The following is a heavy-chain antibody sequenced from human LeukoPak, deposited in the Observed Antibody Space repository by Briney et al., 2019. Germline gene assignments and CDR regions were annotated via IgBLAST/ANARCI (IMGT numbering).Heavy chain of an antibody. CDR1: VFTFSSYA. J-gene: IGHJ4*02. V-gene: IGHV3-23*01. CDR3: AKESRGWYGDY. D-gene: IGHD6-19*01. Sequence: GGSLRLSCAASVFTFSSYAMSWVRQPPAKGLDWVSAISGSGCSTYYADSVKGRLTISRDNTKNTLYLQMNSLRAEDTTVYYCAKESRGWYGDYWGQGTLVTVSS. CDR2: ISGSGCST.